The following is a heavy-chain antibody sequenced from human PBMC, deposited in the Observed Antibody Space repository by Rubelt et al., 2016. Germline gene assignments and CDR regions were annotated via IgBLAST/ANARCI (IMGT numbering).Heavy chain of an antibody. J-gene: IGHJ4*02. V-gene: IGHV3-7*01. D-gene: IGHD5-18*01. CDR3: ATGHTAFDY. Sequence: RLSCAASGFTFSSYWMSWARQAPGKGLEWLANIKEDGSETYHVDSVRGRFTISRDNAKNSLYLQMNSLRAEDTAVYYCATGHTAFDYWGQGTLVTVSS. CDR2: IKEDGSET. CDR1: GFTFSSYW.